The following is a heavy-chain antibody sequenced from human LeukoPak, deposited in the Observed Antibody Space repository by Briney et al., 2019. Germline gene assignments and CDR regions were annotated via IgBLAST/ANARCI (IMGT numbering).Heavy chain of an antibody. CDR1: GGSISSYY. V-gene: IGHV4-59*08. Sequence: PSETLSLTCTVSGGSISSYYWSWIRQPPGKGLEWIGYIYYSGSTNYNPSLKSRVTISVDTSKNQFSLRLSSVTAADTAVYYCARLRYYGSGSYLTLFDYWGQGTLVTVSS. D-gene: IGHD3-10*01. J-gene: IGHJ4*02. CDR3: ARLRYYGSGSYLTLFDY. CDR2: IYYSGST.